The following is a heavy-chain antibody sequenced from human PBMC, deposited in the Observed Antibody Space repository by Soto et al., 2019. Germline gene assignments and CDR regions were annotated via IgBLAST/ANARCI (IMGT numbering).Heavy chain of an antibody. Sequence: GGSLRISCAASGFTFCTYAMSGVRQAPGKGLERVSAISGSGGGKLYADSVRGRFTISRDNSENTLYLQMNSLRAEDTAVYYCAKGEYQLAHWGQGTPVTVSS. V-gene: IGHV3-23*01. CDR3: AKGEYQLAH. D-gene: IGHD2-2*01. CDR1: GFTFCTYA. CDR2: ISGSGGGK. J-gene: IGHJ4*02.